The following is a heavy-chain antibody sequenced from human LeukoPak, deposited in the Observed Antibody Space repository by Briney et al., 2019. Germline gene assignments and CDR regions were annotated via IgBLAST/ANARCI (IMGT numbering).Heavy chain of an antibody. CDR2: IWYDGSNK. CDR3: ASSITMVRGAFDY. CDR1: GFTFSSYG. J-gene: IGHJ4*02. V-gene: IGHV3-33*08. D-gene: IGHD3-10*01. Sequence: PGRSLRLSCAASGFTFSSYGMHWVRQAPGKGLEWVAVIWYDGSNKYYADSVKGRFTISRDNSKNTLYLQMNSLRAEDTAVYYCASSITMVRGAFDYWGQGTLVTVSS.